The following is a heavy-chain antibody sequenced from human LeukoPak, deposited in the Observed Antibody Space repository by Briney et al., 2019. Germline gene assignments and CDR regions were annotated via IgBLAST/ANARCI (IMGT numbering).Heavy chain of an antibody. D-gene: IGHD3-10*01. CDR2: INHSGST. CDR1: GGSISSSSYY. CDR3: ARGPVWGVRAFDY. Sequence: SETLSLTCTVSGGSISSSSYYWSWIRQPPGKGLEWIGEINHSGSTNYNPSLKSRVTISVDTSKNQFSLKLSSVTAADTAVYYCARGPVWGVRAFDYWGQGTLVTVSS. V-gene: IGHV4-39*07. J-gene: IGHJ4*02.